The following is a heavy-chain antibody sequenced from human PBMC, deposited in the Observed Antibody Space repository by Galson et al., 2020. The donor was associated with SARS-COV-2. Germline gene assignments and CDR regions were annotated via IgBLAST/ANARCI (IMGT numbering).Heavy chain of an antibody. CDR1: GGSISSYY. CDR3: ARHVKKLWFGGGYFDY. D-gene: IGHD3-10*01. V-gene: IGHV4-59*08. Sequence: SQTLSLTCTVSGGSISSYYWSWIRQPPGKGLEWIGYIYYSGSTNYNPSLKSRVTISVDTSKNQFSLQLSSVTAADTAVYYCARHVKKLWFGGGYFDYWGQGALVTVSS. J-gene: IGHJ4*02. CDR2: IYYSGST.